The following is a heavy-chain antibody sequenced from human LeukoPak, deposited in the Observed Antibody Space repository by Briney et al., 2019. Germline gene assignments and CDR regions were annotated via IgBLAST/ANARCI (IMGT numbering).Heavy chain of an antibody. CDR3: ARSRYYYDI. CDR2: IYYSGST. CDR1: GGSISSYY. Sequence: SETLSLTCTVSGGSISSYYWSWIRQPPGKGLEWTGYIYYSGSTNYNPSLKSRVTISVDTSKNQFSLKLSSVTAADTAVYYCARSRYYYDILGQGTMVTVSS. J-gene: IGHJ3*02. D-gene: IGHD3-10*01. V-gene: IGHV4-59*01.